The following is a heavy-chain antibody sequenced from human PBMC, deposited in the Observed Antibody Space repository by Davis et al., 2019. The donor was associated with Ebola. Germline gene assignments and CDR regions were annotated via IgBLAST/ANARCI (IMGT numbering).Heavy chain of an antibody. CDR1: GGSISSGDYY. CDR3: ARDLRITMPRFDP. D-gene: IGHD3-10*01. V-gene: IGHV4-30-4*01. Sequence: PSETLSLTCTVSGGSISSGDYYWSWIRQPPGKGLEWIGYIYYSGSTYYNPSLKSRVTISVDTSKNQFSLKLSSVTAADTAVYYCARDLRITMPRFDPWGQGTLVTVSS. CDR2: IYYSGST. J-gene: IGHJ5*02.